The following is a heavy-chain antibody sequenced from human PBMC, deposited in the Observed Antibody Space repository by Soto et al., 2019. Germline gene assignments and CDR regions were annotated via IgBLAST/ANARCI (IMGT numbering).Heavy chain of an antibody. J-gene: IGHJ4*02. V-gene: IGHV3-23*01. CDR3: AKDYGSSRYFFDY. CDR2: ISGSGGNT. Sequence: GGCLRLSCAASGFTFTNYAMSWVRQAPGEGLEWVSTISGSGGNTHYADSVKGRFSISRDNSKNTLYIQMNSLRAEDTAVYYCAKDYGSSRYFFDYWGQGALVTVSS. CDR1: GFTFTNYA. D-gene: IGHD6-19*01.